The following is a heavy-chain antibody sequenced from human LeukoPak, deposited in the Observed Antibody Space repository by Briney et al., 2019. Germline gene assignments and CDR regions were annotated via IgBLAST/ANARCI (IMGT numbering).Heavy chain of an antibody. CDR1: GFDFINFH. Sequence: GGSLRLSCAASGFDFINFHIHWVRQAPGKGLEWLAFVSKDGNNIYYADSVKGRFTISRDNSKSTLYLQMNSLRADDTAIYYCARDFLWLVDYWGQGTLVTASS. V-gene: IGHV3-30-3*01. J-gene: IGHJ4*02. D-gene: IGHD6-19*01. CDR2: VSKDGNNI. CDR3: ARDFLWLVDY.